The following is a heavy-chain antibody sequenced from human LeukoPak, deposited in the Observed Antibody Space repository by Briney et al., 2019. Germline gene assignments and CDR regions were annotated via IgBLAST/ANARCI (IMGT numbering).Heavy chain of an antibody. Sequence: PGGSLRLSCAASGFTFSSYGMHWVRQAPGKGLEWVALIWYDGTNRYYADSVKGRFTISRDNSENTLYLQMNSLRAEDTAVYYCARTCSGGSCFGVWYFDLWGRGTLVTVSS. CDR2: IWYDGTNR. CDR1: GFTFSSYG. J-gene: IGHJ2*01. D-gene: IGHD2-15*01. CDR3: ARTCSGGSCFGVWYFDL. V-gene: IGHV3-33*01.